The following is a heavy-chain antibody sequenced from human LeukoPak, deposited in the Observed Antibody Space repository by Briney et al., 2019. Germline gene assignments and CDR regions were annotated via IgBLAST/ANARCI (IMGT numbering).Heavy chain of an antibody. J-gene: IGHJ4*02. CDR3: ARTTRGGSDSWDPYYFDY. V-gene: IGHV4-39*01. Sequence: SETLSLTCTVSGDSISNSDYYWGWIRQPPGKGLEWIGDIYYSGSTYYNPSLKSRVTISVDTSKNQFSLKLNSVTAADTAVYYCARTTRGGSDSWDPYYFDYWGQGTLVTVSS. CDR1: GDSISNSDYY. CDR2: IYYSGST. D-gene: IGHD6-13*01.